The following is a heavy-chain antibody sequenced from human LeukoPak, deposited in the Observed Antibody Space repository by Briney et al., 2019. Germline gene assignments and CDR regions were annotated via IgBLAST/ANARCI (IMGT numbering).Heavy chain of an antibody. CDR2: IKQDGSEK. CDR1: GFTFSRYW. Sequence: GGSLRLSCAASGFTFSRYWMSWVRQAPGKGLEWVANIKQDGSEKNYVDSVKGRITISRDNAKNSLYLQMNSLRAEDTAVYFCARYNSAWKTDDYWGQGTLVTVSS. V-gene: IGHV3-7*03. CDR3: ARYNSAWKTDDY. D-gene: IGHD6-19*01. J-gene: IGHJ4*02.